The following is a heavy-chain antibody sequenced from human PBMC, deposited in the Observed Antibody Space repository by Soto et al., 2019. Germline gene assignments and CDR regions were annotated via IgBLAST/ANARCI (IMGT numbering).Heavy chain of an antibody. D-gene: IGHD3-9*01. CDR2: ISGSGGST. CDR3: AKDCPAETYYDILTGYWPHYYFDY. Sequence: GGSLRLSCAASGFTFSSYAMSWVRQAPGKGLEWVSAISGSGGSTYYADSVKGRFTISRDNSKNTLYLQMNSLRAEDTAVYYCAKDCPAETYYDILTGYWPHYYFDYWGQGTLVTVSS. V-gene: IGHV3-23*01. J-gene: IGHJ4*02. CDR1: GFTFSSYA.